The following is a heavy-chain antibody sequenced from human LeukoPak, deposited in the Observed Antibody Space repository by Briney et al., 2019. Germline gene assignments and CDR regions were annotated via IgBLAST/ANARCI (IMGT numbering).Heavy chain of an antibody. Sequence: GGSLRLSCVASEFTFSTYGMSWVRQAPGKGLEWVGRIKSKTDGGTTDYAAPVKGRFTISRDDSKNTLYLQMNSLKTEDTAVYYCTTGSWGEARPPDYWGQGTLVTVSS. J-gene: IGHJ4*02. CDR3: TTGSWGEARPPDY. CDR2: IKSKTDGGTT. V-gene: IGHV3-15*01. CDR1: EFTFSTYG. D-gene: IGHD3-16*01.